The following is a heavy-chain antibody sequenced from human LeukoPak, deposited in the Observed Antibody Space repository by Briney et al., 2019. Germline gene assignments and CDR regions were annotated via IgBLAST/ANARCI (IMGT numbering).Heavy chain of an antibody. CDR3: ARLDYGDKADY. CDR2: IYHSGST. CDR1: GYSISSGYY. Sequence: PSETLSLTCTVSGYSISSGYYWGWIRQPPGKGLEWIGSIYHSGSTYYNPSLKSRVTISVDTSKNQFSLKLSSVTAADTAVYYCARLDYGDKADYWGQGTLVTVSS. V-gene: IGHV4-38-2*02. J-gene: IGHJ4*02. D-gene: IGHD4-17*01.